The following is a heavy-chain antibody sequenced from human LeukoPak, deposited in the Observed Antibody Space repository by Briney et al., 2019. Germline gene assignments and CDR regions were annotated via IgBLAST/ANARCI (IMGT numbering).Heavy chain of an antibody. CDR3: ARHPDRGGYPLNTDY. CDR1: GYSFTSYW. J-gene: IGHJ4*02. V-gene: IGHV5-51*01. Sequence: GESLKISCKGSGYSFTSYWIGWVRQMPGKGLEWMGIIYPGDSDTRYSPSFQGQVTISADKSISTAYLQWSSLKASDTAMYYCARHPDRGGYPLNTDYWGQGTLVTVSS. D-gene: IGHD5-24*01. CDR2: IYPGDSDT.